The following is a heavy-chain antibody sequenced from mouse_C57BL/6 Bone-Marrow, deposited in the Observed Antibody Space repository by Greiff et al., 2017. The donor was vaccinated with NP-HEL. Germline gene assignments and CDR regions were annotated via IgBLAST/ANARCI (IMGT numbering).Heavy chain of an antibody. CDR1: GYTFTSYW. D-gene: IGHD1-2*01. CDR3: ARSPQQALLRPFDY. Sequence: QVQLKQSGTELVKPGASVKLSCKASGYTFTSYWMHWVKQRPGQGLEWIGNINPSNGGTNYNEKFKSKATLTVDKSSSTAYMQLSSLTSEDSAVYYGARSPQQALLRPFDYWGQGTTLTVSS. J-gene: IGHJ2*01. V-gene: IGHV1-53*01. CDR2: INPSNGGT.